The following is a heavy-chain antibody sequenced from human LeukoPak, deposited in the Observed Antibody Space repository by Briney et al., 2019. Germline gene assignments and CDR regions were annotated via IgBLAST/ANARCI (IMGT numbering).Heavy chain of an antibody. CDR2: VSKDTVSK. CDR1: GFSLTHDA. Sequence: PGTSLRLSCAASGFSLTHDAIHWVRQAPGKGLEWVAVVSKDTVSKLYKDSVKGRFTVSRDNSKNTLYLQMNSLRAEDTAVYYCAREMATITYAFDIWGQGTMVTVSS. CDR3: AREMATITYAFDI. D-gene: IGHD5-24*01. J-gene: IGHJ3*02. V-gene: IGHV3-30*03.